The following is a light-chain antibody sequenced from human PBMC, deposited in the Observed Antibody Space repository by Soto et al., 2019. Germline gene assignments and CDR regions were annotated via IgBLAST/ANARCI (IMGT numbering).Light chain of an antibody. V-gene: IGLV2-14*01. J-gene: IGLJ1*01. CDR2: EVS. Sequence: QSVLTQPASVSGSPGQSITISCTGTSSDVGGYNYVSWYQQHPGKAPKLMIYEVSNRPPGVSNRFSGSKSGNTASLTISGLQAEDEAGYYCSSYTSSSTLVFGTGTKVTVL. CDR3: SSYTSSSTLV. CDR1: SSDVGGYNY.